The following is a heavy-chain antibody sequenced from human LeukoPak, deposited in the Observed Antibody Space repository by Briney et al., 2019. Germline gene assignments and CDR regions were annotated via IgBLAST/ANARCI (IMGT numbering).Heavy chain of an antibody. V-gene: IGHV1-2*02. D-gene: IGHD6-6*01. J-gene: IGHJ3*02. CDR1: GYTFTGYY. Sequence: GASVKVSCKASGYTFTGYYMHWVRQAPGQGLEWMGWINLNSGGTNYAQKFQGRVTMTRDTSISTAYMELSRLRSDDTAVYYCARDGSSSGSAFDIWGQGTMVTVSS. CDR3: ARDGSSSGSAFDI. CDR2: INLNSGGT.